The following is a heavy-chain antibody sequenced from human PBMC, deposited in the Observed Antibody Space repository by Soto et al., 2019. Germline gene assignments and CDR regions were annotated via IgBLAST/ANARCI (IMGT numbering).Heavy chain of an antibody. CDR2: ISYDGSNK. V-gene: IGHV3-30*03. J-gene: IGHJ4*02. Sequence: QVQLVESGGGVVQPGRSLRLSCAASGFPFTTYGMHWVREGPGKGLEWVAVISYDGSNKYYADSVKGRFTISRDNSKNTLYLPMNSLRPEDTAVYYCVGGQYYFDYRGQGTLVTVSS. D-gene: IGHD3-10*01. CDR3: VGGQYYFDY. CDR1: GFPFTTYG.